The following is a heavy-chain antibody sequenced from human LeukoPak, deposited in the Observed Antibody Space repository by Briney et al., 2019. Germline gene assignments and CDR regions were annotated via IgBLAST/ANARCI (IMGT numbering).Heavy chain of an antibody. CDR1: GFTFSTYG. D-gene: IGHD6-6*01. J-gene: IGHJ4*02. CDR3: ARAARYSSSSNFDY. Sequence: GGSLRLSCEASGFTFSTYGMHWVRQAPGTGLEWVAIIYYDGSNKYYADSVKGRFTISRDNSKNTLYLQMSSLRAEDTAVYYCARAARYSSSSNFDYWGQGTLVTVSS. V-gene: IGHV3-33*01. CDR2: IYYDGSNK.